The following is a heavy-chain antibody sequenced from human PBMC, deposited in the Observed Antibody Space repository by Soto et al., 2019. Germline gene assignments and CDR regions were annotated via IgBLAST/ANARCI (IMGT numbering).Heavy chain of an antibody. CDR3: GRAPTP. J-gene: IGHJ5*02. CDR1: GGSISSGGYY. CDR2: IYYSEST. Sequence: QVQLQESGPGLVKPSQTLSLTCTVSGGSISSGGYYWSWIRQHPGKGLEWIGYIYYSESTYYNPSLKRRVTISVDVSKNLCTRQLSSVIEVDTAVYYCGRAPTPWGQGTLVTVCS. V-gene: IGHV4-31*03.